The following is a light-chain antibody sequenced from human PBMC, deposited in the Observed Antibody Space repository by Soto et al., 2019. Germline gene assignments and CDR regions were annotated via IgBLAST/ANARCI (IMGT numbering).Light chain of an antibody. CDR2: WAS. Sequence: DIVMTQSPDSLAVSLGERATIDCKSSQIVLYRSNSKNYLAWYQQKPGQPPRLLIYWASTRESGVPDRFSGSGSGTHFTLTITSLQAEDVAVYYCQQYYSSPPTFGQGTKVDIK. CDR3: QQYYSSPPT. V-gene: IGKV4-1*01. J-gene: IGKJ1*01. CDR1: QIVLYRSNSKNY.